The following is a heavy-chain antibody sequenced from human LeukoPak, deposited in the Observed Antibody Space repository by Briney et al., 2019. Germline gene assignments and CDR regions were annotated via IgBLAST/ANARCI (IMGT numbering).Heavy chain of an antibody. Sequence: ASVKVSCKASGYTFTSYDINWVRQATGQGLEWMGWMNPNCGNTGYAQKFQGRVTMTRNTSISTAYMELSSLRSEDTAVYYCVSTLYYYYYMDVWGKGTTVTVSS. CDR3: VSTLYYYYYMDV. V-gene: IGHV1-8*01. CDR2: MNPNCGNT. CDR1: GYTFTSYD. J-gene: IGHJ6*03.